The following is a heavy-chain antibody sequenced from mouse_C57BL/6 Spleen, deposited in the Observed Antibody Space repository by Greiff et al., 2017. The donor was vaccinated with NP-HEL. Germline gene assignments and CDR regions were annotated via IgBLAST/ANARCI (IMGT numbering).Heavy chain of an antibody. J-gene: IGHJ2*01. CDR2: IYPRSGNT. D-gene: IGHD1-1*01. Sequence: VQLQQSGAELARPGASVKLSCKASGYTFTSYGISWVKQRTGQGLEWIGEIYPRSGNTYYNEKFKGKATLTADKSSSTAYMELRSLTSEDSAVYFCARGDYGSSYGDYWGQGTTLTVSS. CDR1: GYTFTSYG. V-gene: IGHV1-81*01. CDR3: ARGDYGSSYGDY.